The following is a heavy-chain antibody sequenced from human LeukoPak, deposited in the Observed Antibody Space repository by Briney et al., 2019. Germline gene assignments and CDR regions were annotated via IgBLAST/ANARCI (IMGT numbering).Heavy chain of an antibody. J-gene: IGHJ6*03. CDR3: ARAGNPYTGYSSSWYYYYYMDV. Sequence: PSETRSLTCTVSGGSIRSYYWSWTPQPAGKGLEWNGRIYTSGSTNYNPSLKSRVTMSVDTSKNQFSLKLSSVTAAGTAVYYLARAGNPYTGYSSSWYYYYYMDVWGKGTTVTVSS. CDR1: GGSIRSYY. V-gene: IGHV4-4*07. D-gene: IGHD6-13*01. CDR2: IYTSGST.